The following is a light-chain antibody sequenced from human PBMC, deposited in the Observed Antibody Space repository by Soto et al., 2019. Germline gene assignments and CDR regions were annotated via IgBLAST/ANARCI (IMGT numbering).Light chain of an antibody. V-gene: IGKV1-5*03. CDR3: QQYNSYPIT. CDR2: KAS. Sequence: DIQMTQSPSTLSASVGDRVTITCRASQSISSWLAWYQQKPGKAPKLLIYKASSLESGIPSRFSGSGSGTEFTFTISSLQPDDFAPYYCQQYNSYPITFGQGTRLEIK. CDR1: QSISSW. J-gene: IGKJ5*01.